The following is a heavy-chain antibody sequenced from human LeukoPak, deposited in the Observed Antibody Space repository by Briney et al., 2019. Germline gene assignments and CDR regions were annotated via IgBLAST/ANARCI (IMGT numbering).Heavy chain of an antibody. D-gene: IGHD5-24*01. V-gene: IGHV3-48*01. Sequence: GGSLRLSCAASGITFSSYSMNWVRQAPGKGLEWISYLSSDNTIYYADSVKGRFIISRDNAKDSLYLQMNSLRAEDTAVYYCARVATDGDGFDPWGQGTLVTVSS. J-gene: IGHJ5*02. CDR3: ARVATDGDGFDP. CDR1: GITFSSYS. CDR2: LSSDNTI.